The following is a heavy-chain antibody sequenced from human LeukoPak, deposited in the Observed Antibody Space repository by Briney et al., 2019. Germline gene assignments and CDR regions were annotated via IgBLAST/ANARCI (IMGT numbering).Heavy chain of an antibody. J-gene: IGHJ6*02. CDR1: GFTFSSYN. D-gene: IGHD2-15*01. Sequence: GGSLRLSCAASGFTFSSYNMNWVRQAPGKGLEWVSSISSRSSYIYYADSVKGRFTISRDNAKNSLYLQMNSLRAEDTAVYYCASLLITSHLYYGMDVWGQGTTVTVSS. CDR2: ISSRSSYI. CDR3: ASLLITSHLYYGMDV. V-gene: IGHV3-21*01.